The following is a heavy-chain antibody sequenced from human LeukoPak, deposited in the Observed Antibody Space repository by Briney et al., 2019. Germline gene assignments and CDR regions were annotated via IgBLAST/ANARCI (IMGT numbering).Heavy chain of an antibody. V-gene: IGHV1-18*01. CDR1: GYTFTSYG. D-gene: IGHD5-18*01. CDR3: ARDGGHTAMVTDGMDV. CDR2: ISAYNGNT. Sequence: ASVKVSCKASGYTFTSYGISWVRQAPGRGLEWMGWISAYNGNTNYAQKLQGRVTMTTDTSTSTAYMELRSLRSDDTAVYYCARDGGHTAMVTDGMDVWGQGTTVTVSS. J-gene: IGHJ6*02.